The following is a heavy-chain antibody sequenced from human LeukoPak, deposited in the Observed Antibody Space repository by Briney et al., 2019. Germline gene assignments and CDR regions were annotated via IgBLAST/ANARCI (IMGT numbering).Heavy chain of an antibody. V-gene: IGHV1-69*04. CDR1: GGTFSSYA. CDR3: ARDRERMRYGCNSPFDI. J-gene: IGHJ3*02. D-gene: IGHD6-19*01. Sequence: SVKVSCKASGGTFSSYAISWVRQAPGQGLEWMGRIIPILGIANYAQKFQGRVTITADKSTSTAYMELSRLRSDDTAVYYCARDRERMRYGCNSPFDIWGQGTMVTVSS. CDR2: IIPILGIA.